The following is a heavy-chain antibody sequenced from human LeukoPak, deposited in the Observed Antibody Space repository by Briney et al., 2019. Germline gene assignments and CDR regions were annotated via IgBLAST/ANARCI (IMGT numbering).Heavy chain of an antibody. V-gene: IGHV3-23*01. CDR1: GFIFNKHA. D-gene: IGHD5-24*01. CDR2: LSGSGGST. CDR3: ARALEMSPDY. Sequence: GGSLRLSCAASGFIFNKHAMSWVRQAPGKGLEWVSGLSGSGGSTDYADSVKGRFTVSRDNSKNTLFLQMNSLRAEDTAVYYCARALEMSPDYWGQGTLVTVSS. J-gene: IGHJ4*02.